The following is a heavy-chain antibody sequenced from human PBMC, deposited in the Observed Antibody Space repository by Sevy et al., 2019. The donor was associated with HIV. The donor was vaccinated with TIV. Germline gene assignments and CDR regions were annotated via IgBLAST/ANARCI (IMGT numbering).Heavy chain of an antibody. J-gene: IGHJ6*02. V-gene: IGHV4-39*02. D-gene: IGHD5-12*01. CDR1: GGSITSSNYY. Sequence: SETLSLTCSASGGSITSSNYYWGWIRQPPGKGLGGIGRVYYIGLTYYNPSLKSRVTISVDTSKNQFSLNLTSVTAADTAIYYCAREPGGYDYDYGMDVWGQGTTVTVSS. CDR3: AREPGGYDYDYGMDV. CDR2: VYYIGLT.